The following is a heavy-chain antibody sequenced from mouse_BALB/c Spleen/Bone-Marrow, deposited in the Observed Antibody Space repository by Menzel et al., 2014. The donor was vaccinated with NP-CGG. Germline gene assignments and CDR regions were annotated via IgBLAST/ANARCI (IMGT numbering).Heavy chain of an antibody. CDR2: INPSTGYT. CDR3: ARSSFLRSYFDY. Sequence: QVQLQQPGAELARPGASVKMSCKASGYTFTSYTMHWVKERPGQGLEWIGYINPSTGYTNYNQKFKDKATLTADKSPSTAYMQLSSLTSEDSAVYYCARSSFLRSYFDYWGQGTTLTVSS. V-gene: IGHV1-4*01. J-gene: IGHJ2*01. D-gene: IGHD1-2*01. CDR1: GYTFTSYT.